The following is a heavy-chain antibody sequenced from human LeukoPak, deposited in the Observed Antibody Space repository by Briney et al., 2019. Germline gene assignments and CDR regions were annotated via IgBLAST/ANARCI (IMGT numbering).Heavy chain of an antibody. CDR1: GGSVSSYF. CDR3: ARALAVAGPGGAFDI. Sequence: TPSETLSLTCTVSGGSVSSYFWSWIRQPPGKGLEWIGYIYYSGSTNYDPSLKSRVTISVDTSKNQFSLKLSSVTAADTAVYYCARALAVAGPGGAFDIWGQGTMVTVSS. CDR2: IYYSGST. V-gene: IGHV4-59*02. D-gene: IGHD6-19*01. J-gene: IGHJ3*02.